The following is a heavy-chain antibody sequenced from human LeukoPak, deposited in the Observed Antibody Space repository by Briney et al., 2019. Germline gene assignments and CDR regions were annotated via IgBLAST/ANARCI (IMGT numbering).Heavy chain of an antibody. Sequence: SVTVSCKAPGGTFSIYAISWVRQAPGQGLEWMGRIIPILGIANYAQKFQGRVTITADKSTSTAYMELSSLRSEDTAVYYCARGRAYSRDYWGQGTLVTVSS. D-gene: IGHD6-13*01. J-gene: IGHJ4*02. CDR2: IIPILGIA. V-gene: IGHV1-69*04. CDR1: GGTFSIYA. CDR3: ARGRAYSRDY.